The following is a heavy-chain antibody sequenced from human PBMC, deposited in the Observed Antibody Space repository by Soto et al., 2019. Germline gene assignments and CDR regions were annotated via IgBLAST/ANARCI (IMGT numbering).Heavy chain of an antibody. V-gene: IGHV3-74*01. CDR2: INNDGSTT. CDR1: GFPFSTYW. Sequence: GGSLRLSCAASGFPFSTYWMHWVRQAPGKGPVWVSRINNDGSTTRYADSVKGRFTISRDNAKNTLYLQMNSLRAEDTAVYYCASQGLYYYGLDVWGQGTTVT. CDR3: ASQGLYYYGLDV. J-gene: IGHJ6*02.